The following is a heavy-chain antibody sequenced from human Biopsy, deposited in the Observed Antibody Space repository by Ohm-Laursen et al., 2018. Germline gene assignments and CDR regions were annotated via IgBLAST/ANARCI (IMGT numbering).Heavy chain of an antibody. Sequence: ASSVKVSCKTSTGTFDSYGVTWVRQAPGQGLEWMGRIIPIPNVATYAQKFQGRITITADESTSTAYMELSSLTSDDTAVYFCARGEGSSWFDPWGHGTLVTVSS. CDR3: ARGEGSSWFDP. CDR1: TGTFDSYG. D-gene: IGHD1-26*01. CDR2: IIPIPNVA. J-gene: IGHJ5*02. V-gene: IGHV1-69*04.